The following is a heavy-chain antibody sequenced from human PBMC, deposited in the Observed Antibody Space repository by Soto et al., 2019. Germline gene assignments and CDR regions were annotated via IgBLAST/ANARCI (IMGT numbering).Heavy chain of an antibody. CDR1: GGSISSYY. J-gene: IGHJ6*02. CDR3: ARDLSYYYDSSGYYGMDV. Sequence: SETLSLTSTVSGGSISSYYWSWIRQPPGKGLEWIGYIYYSGSTNYNPSLKSRVTISVDTSKNQFSLKLSSVTAADTAVYYCARDLSYYYDSSGYYGMDVWGQGTTVT. V-gene: IGHV4-59*01. CDR2: IYYSGST. D-gene: IGHD3-22*01.